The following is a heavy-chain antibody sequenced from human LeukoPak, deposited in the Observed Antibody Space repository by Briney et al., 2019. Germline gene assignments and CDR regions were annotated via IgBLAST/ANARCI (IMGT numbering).Heavy chain of an antibody. CDR2: ISSSSYI. Sequence: GGSLRLSCAASGFTFSSYSMNWFRQAPEKGLEWVSSISSSSYIYYGDAVKGRFTISRDNAKNSLYLQMNSLRAEDTAVYYCASGGYALGIRKDPFDYWGQGTLVTVSS. CDR1: GFTFSSYS. CDR3: ASGGYALGIRKDPFDY. V-gene: IGHV3-21*01. D-gene: IGHD7-27*01. J-gene: IGHJ4*02.